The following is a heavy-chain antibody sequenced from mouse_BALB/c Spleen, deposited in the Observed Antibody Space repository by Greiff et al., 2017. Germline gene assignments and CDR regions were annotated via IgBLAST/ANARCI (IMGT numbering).Heavy chain of an antibody. D-gene: IGHD1-1*01. V-gene: IGHV5-4*02. CDR2: ISDGGSYT. J-gene: IGHJ2*01. CDR1: GFTFSDYY. Sequence: EVKLMESGGGLVKPGGSLKLSCAASGFTFSDYYMYWVRQTPEKRLEWVATISDGGSYTFYPDSVKGRFTISRDNAKNNLYLQMSSLKSEDTAMYYCARGAGYYGSSLDYWGQGTTLTVSS. CDR3: ARGAGYYGSSLDY.